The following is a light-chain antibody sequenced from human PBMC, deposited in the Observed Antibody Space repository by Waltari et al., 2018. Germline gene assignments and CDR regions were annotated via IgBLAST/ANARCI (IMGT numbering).Light chain of an antibody. V-gene: IGLV2-14*03. CDR2: DVS. CDR1: SRDVGRYNY. CDR3: NSYASNSDGL. J-gene: IGLJ2*01. Sequence: QSALTQPASVSGSPGQSITISCTGTSRDVGRYNYVSWYQQHPGKAPKLLIYDVSDRPSGVSNRFSGSKSGNTAFLTISGLQAEDEGDYYCNSYASNSDGLFGGGTKLTVL.